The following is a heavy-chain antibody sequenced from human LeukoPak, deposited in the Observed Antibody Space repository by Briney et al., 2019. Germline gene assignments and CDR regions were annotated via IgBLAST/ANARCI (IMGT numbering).Heavy chain of an antibody. Sequence: SVKVSCKASGGTFSSYAISWVRQAPGQGLEWMGGIIPIFGTANYAQKFQGRVTITTDESMSTAYMELSSLRSEDTAVYYCELYGSGSYYSPSRDYWGQGTLVTVSS. D-gene: IGHD3-10*01. J-gene: IGHJ4*02. V-gene: IGHV1-69*05. CDR1: GGTFSSYA. CDR2: IIPIFGTA. CDR3: ELYGSGSYYSPSRDY.